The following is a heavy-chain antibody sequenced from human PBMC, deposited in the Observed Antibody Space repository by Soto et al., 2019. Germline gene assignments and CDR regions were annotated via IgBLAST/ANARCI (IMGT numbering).Heavy chain of an antibody. CDR3: ASIAASGRGWDV. D-gene: IGHD6-13*01. J-gene: IGHJ6*02. Sequence: EVQLVESGGGLVQPGGSLRLSCVDSGFTFSSYWMSWVRQAPVKGLEWVGNIKQNGSEENYADSVKGRFTISRDNAKNTLYAQRNSMRVEGTAVDYCASIAASGRGWDVWGQGTTVVVSS. CDR2: IKQNGSEE. V-gene: IGHV3-7*01. CDR1: GFTFSSYW.